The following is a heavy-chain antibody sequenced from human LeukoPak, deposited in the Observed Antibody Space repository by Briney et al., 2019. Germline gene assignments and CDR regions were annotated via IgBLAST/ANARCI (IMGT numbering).Heavy chain of an antibody. V-gene: IGHV3-23*01. J-gene: IGHJ5*02. Sequence: GGSLRLSCAASGFTFSSYAMRWVRQAPGKGLEWVSAISASGGSTYYADSVKGRFTISRDNSQNTLYLQMNSLRAEDTAVYYCAKFSAGTAFDPWGQGTLVTVSS. CDR2: ISASGGST. CDR1: GFTFSSYA. D-gene: IGHD6-13*01. CDR3: AKFSAGTAFDP.